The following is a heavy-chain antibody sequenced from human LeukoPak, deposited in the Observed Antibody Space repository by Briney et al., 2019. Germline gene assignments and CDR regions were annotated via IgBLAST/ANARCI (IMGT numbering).Heavy chain of an antibody. CDR1: GYTFSNYY. D-gene: IGHD3-10*01. CDR2: INPSGVST. Sequence: ASVKVSCKASGYTFSNYYMHWVRQAPGQGLEWMGIINPSGVSTNYALKFQGRVTMTRDTSTSTVYMELSSLRSEDTAIYYCAREYYGSGIYYFDYWGQGTLVTVSS. CDR3: AREYYGSGIYYFDY. J-gene: IGHJ4*02. V-gene: IGHV1-46*01.